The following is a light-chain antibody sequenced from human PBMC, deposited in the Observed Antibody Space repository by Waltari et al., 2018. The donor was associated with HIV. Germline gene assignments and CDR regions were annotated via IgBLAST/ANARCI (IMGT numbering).Light chain of an antibody. V-gene: IGLV2-14*03. CDR2: DVS. CDR3: SAYASGYTYV. Sequence: QSALTQPASVSGSPGQSITISCTATSGDVGDYKYVSCYQQHPGTVPRLIIYDVSNRPAGVSSRFSGSKSGNTASLTISGLQGDDEADYFCSAYASGYTYVFGPGTKVTVL. J-gene: IGLJ1*01. CDR1: SGDVGDYKY.